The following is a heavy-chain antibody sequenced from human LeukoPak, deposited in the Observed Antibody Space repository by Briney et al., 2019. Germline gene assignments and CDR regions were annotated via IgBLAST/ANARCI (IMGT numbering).Heavy chain of an antibody. CDR3: ARDPTFSTPDMDV. J-gene: IGHJ6*02. Sequence: PGGSLRLSCAASGFTFSSYWMSWVRQAPGKGLEWVANIKQDGSEKYYVDSVKGRFTISRDNAKNSLYLQMNSLRAEDTAVYYCARDPTFSTPDMDVWGQGTTVTVSS. D-gene: IGHD3-3*02. CDR2: IKQDGSEK. CDR1: GFTFSSYW. V-gene: IGHV3-7*01.